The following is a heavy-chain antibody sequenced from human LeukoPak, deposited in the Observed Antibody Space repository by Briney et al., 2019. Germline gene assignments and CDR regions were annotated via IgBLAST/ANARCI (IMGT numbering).Heavy chain of an antibody. D-gene: IGHD3-22*01. CDR1: GVSISSHY. CDR3: ARSLSSGYYYYYYMDV. CDR2: IYYSGST. J-gene: IGHJ6*03. Sequence: HPSETLSLTCTVSGVSISSHYWSWIRQPPGKGLEWIGYIYYSGSTNYNPSLKSRVTISVDTSKNQFSLKLSSVTAADTAVYYCARSLSSGYYYYYYMDVWGKGTTVTVSS. V-gene: IGHV4-59*11.